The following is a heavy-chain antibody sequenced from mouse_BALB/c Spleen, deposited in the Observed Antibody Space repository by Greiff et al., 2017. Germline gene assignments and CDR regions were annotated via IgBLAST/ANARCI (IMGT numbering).Heavy chain of an antibody. CDR2: IWAGGST. V-gene: IGHV2-9*02. CDR3: ARGEYYDAMDY. CDR1: GFSLTSYG. J-gene: IGHJ4*01. Sequence: VKLVESGPGLVAPSQSLSITCTVSGFSLTSYGVHWVRQPPGKGLEWLGVIWAGGSTNYNSALMSRLSISKDNSKSQVFLKMNSLQTDDTAMYYCARGEYYDAMDYWGQGTSVTVSS.